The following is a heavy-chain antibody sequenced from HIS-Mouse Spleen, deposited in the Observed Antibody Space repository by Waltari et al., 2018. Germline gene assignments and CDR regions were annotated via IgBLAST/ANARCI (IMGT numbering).Heavy chain of an antibody. CDR3: ATGAYCSSTSCPEYFQH. CDR1: GYTLTELS. CDR2: FEPEDGET. V-gene: IGHV1-24*01. D-gene: IGHD2-2*01. J-gene: IGHJ1*01. Sequence: QVQLVQSGAEVKKPGASVKVSCKVSGYTLTELSMHWVRQAPGNGLEWMGGFEPEDGETIYAQKFQGRVTMTEDTATDTAYMELSSLRSEDTAVYYCATGAYCSSTSCPEYFQHWGQGTLVTVSS.